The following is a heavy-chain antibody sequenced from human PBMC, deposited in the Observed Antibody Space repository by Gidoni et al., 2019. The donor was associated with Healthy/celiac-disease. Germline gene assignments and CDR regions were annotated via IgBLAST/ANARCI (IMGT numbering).Heavy chain of an antibody. J-gene: IGHJ4*02. CDR2: ISYDGSNK. CDR3: ATLGSGPGY. CDR1: GFTFSSYG. V-gene: IGHV3-30*03. Sequence: QVQLVASGGGVVRPGTSLRLPCSASGFTFSSYGMHWVRQAPGKGLEWVAVISYDGSNKYYADSVKGRFTISRDNSKNTLYLQMNSLRAEDTAVYYCATLGSGPGYWGQGTLVTVSS. D-gene: IGHD3-10*01.